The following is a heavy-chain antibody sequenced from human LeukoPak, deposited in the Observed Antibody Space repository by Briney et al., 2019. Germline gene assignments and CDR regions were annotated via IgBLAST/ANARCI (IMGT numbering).Heavy chain of an antibody. D-gene: IGHD3-10*01. J-gene: IGHJ4*02. CDR2: IWYDGSNK. CDR1: GFTFSSYG. CDR3: ARDRYGSGSYYEDY. Sequence: GGSLRLSCAASGFTFSSYGMHWVRQAPGKGLEWVAVIWYDGSNKYYADSVKGRFTISRDNSKNTLYLQMNSLRAEDTAVYYCARDRYGSGSYYEDYWGQGTLVTVSS. V-gene: IGHV3-33*08.